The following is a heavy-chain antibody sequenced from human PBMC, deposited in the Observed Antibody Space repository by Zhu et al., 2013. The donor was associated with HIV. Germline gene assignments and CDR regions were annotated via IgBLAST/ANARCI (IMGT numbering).Heavy chain of an antibody. CDR3: ARDPRGVVVVAAPYFDY. J-gene: IGHJ4*02. V-gene: IGHV1-46*01. CDR2: INPSGGST. D-gene: IGHD2-15*01. CDR1: GNTFTSYY. Sequence: QVHLVQSGVEVKKPGASVKVSCKASGNTFTSYYIHWVRQAPGQGLEWMGIINPSGGSTTYAQKFQGRVTMTRDTSTSTVYMELSSLRSEDTAVYYCARDPRGVVVVAAPYFDYWGQGTLVTVSS.